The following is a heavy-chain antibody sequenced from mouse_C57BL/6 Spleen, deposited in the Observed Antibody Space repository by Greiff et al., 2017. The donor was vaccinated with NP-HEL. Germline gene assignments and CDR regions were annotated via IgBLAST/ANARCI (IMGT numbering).Heavy chain of an antibody. Sequence: VQLQQSGAELVKPGASVKLSCKASGYTFTSYWMHWVKQRPGQGLEWIGMIHPNSGSTNYNEKFKSKATLTVAKSSSTAYMQLSSLTSEDSAVYYCARRDDYGSSYPFDYWGQGTTLTVAS. CDR3: ARRDDYGSSYPFDY. J-gene: IGHJ2*01. CDR2: IHPNSGST. CDR1: GYTFTSYW. V-gene: IGHV1-64*01. D-gene: IGHD1-1*01.